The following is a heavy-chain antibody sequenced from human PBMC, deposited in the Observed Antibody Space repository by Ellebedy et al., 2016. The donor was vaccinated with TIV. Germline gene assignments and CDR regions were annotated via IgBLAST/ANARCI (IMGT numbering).Heavy chain of an antibody. CDR1: GFTFSSYA. CDR2: ISYDGSNK. J-gene: IGHJ4*02. V-gene: IGHV3-30-3*01. D-gene: IGHD3-22*01. CDR3: ARGTEIVAVTPPLGY. Sequence: GGSLRLSCAASGFTFSSYAMYWVRQAPGKGLEWVAVISYDGSNKYYADSVKGRFTISRDNSKNTLYLQMNSLRAEDTAVYYCARGTEIVAVTPPLGYWGQGTLVTVSS.